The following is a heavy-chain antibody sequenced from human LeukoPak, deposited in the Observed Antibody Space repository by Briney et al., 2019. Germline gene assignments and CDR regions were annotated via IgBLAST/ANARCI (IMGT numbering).Heavy chain of an antibody. CDR2: IYYSGST. J-gene: IGHJ4*02. CDR3: ARGGWSLDY. CDR1: GGSISTYY. V-gene: IGHV4-59*01. D-gene: IGHD1-26*01. Sequence: PSETLSLTCTVSGGSISTYYWSWIRQPPGKGLEWIGNIYYSGSTNYNPPLKSRVTISVYTSKNQFSLKLTPVTAADTAVYYCARGGWSLDYWGQGTLVTVSS.